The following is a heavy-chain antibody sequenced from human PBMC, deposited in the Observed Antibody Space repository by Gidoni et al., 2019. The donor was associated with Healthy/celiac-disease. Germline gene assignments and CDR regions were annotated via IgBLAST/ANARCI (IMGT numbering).Heavy chain of an antibody. Sequence: QLQLQESGPGRVKPSETLSLTCTVSGGSISSSSYYWGWIRQPPGKGLEWIGRIYYSGSTYYNPSLKCRVTISVDTSQNQFSLKLLSVTAADTALSYCAGYYYDFWSGYYGWFDPWGQGTLVTVSS. J-gene: IGHJ5*02. CDR3: AGYYYDFWSGYYGWFDP. V-gene: IGHV4-39*01. CDR2: IYYSGST. D-gene: IGHD3-3*01. CDR1: GGSISSSSYY.